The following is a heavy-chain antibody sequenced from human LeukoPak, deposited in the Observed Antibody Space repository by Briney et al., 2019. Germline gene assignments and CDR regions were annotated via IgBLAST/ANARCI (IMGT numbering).Heavy chain of an antibody. J-gene: IGHJ4*02. CDR3: ARETILLYYYDSSGIDY. V-gene: IGHV4-61*02. Sequence: SETLSLTCTVSGGSISSGSYYWSWIRQPAGKGLEWTGRIYTSGSTNYNPSLKSRVTISVDTSKNQFSLKLSSVTAADTAVYYCARETILLYYYDSSGIDYWGQGTLVTVSS. CDR1: GGSISSGSYY. D-gene: IGHD3-22*01. CDR2: IYTSGST.